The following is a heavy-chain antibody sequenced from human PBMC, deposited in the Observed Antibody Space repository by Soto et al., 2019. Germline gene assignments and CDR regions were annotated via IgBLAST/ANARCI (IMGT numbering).Heavy chain of an antibody. CDR2: ISYDGSNK. CDR1: GFTFSSYG. CDR3: AISAPDRGNYYYGMDV. V-gene: IGHV3-30*03. J-gene: IGHJ6*02. D-gene: IGHD1-26*01. Sequence: QVQLVESGGGVVQPGRSLRLSCAASGFTFSSYGMHWVRQAPGKGLEWVAVISYDGSNKYYADSVKGRFTISRDNSKNTLYLQMNSLRAEDTAVYYCAISAPDRGNYYYGMDVWGQRTTVTVSS.